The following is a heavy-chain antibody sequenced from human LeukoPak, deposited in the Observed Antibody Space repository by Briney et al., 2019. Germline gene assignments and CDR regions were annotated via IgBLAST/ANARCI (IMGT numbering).Heavy chain of an antibody. Sequence: SETLSLTCTVSGGSIGSSSFYWGWIRQPPGKGLEWIGSIYYSGSTYYNPSLKTRVTISVDTSKNQFSLKLSSVTAADTAVYYCARQDCSGGSCYARYNWFDPWGQGTLVTVSS. J-gene: IGHJ5*02. CDR1: GGSIGSSSFY. CDR3: ARQDCSGGSCYARYNWFDP. V-gene: IGHV4-39*01. CDR2: IYYSGST. D-gene: IGHD2-15*01.